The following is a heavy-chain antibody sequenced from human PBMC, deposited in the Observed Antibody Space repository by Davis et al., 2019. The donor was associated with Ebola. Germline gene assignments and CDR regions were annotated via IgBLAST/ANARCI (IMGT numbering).Heavy chain of an antibody. CDR3: ARARYDFWSGYFDY. D-gene: IGHD3-3*01. CDR1: GGSIGSYY. V-gene: IGHV4-34*01. CDR2: INHSGST. Sequence: SETLSLTCTLSGGSIGSYYWGWVRQPPGKGLEWIGEINHSGSTNYNPSLKSRVTISVDTSKNQFSLKLSSVTAADTAVYYCARARYDFWSGYFDYWGQGTLVTVSS. J-gene: IGHJ4*02.